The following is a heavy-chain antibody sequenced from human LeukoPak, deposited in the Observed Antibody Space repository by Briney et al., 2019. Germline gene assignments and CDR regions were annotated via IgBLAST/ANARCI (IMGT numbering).Heavy chain of an antibody. CDR2: IYSGGST. Sequence: GGSLRLSCAASGFTFSTFDLHWVRQAPGKGLEWVSVIYSGGSTYYADSVKGRFTISRDNSKNTLYLQMNSLRAEDTAVYYCATDYGGNYFDYWGQGTLVTVSS. V-gene: IGHV3-53*01. J-gene: IGHJ4*02. CDR3: ATDYGGNYFDY. D-gene: IGHD4-23*01. CDR1: GFTFSTFD.